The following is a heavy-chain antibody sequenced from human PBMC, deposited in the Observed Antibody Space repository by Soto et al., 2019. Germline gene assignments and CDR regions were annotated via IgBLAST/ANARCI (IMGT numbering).Heavy chain of an antibody. D-gene: IGHD6-19*01. V-gene: IGHV3-30*18. J-gene: IGHJ4*02. CDR3: AKDNGYSSGWYFDY. CDR2: ILYDGSNK. CDR1: GFTFSTYG. Sequence: GGSLRLSCAASGFTFSTYGMHWVRQAPGKGLEWVAVILYDGSNKYYADSVKGRFTISRDNSKNTLYLQMNSLRAEDTAVYYCAKDNGYSSGWYFDYWGQGTLVTVSS.